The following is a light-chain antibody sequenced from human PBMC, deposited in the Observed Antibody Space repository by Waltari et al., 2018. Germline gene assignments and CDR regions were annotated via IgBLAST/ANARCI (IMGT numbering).Light chain of an antibody. J-gene: IGLJ3*02. CDR2: YDD. CDR1: NSNIGHNS. Sequence: QSVLTQPPSVSGAPRQRVTISCSGSNSNIGHNSVTWYQQLPGKPPKLLIYYDDLLSSGVSDRFSGSKSGTSASLAIAGLQSEDEAHYYCAAWDASLSSWLFGGGTKLTVL. V-gene: IGLV1-36*01. CDR3: AAWDASLSSWL.